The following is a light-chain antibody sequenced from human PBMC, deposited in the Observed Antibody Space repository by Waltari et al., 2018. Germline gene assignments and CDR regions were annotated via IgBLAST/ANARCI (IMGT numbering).Light chain of an antibody. V-gene: IGKV3-20*01. J-gene: IGKJ1*01. CDR2: EAS. Sequence: EIVLTQSPGTLSLSPGERATLSCRASQSVRRFLAWYQQKPGQAPRLLIYEASSRATGIPDRFSGSGFGTDFSLTISRLEPEDFAVYYCQKYGSLPATFGQGTKVEIK. CDR1: QSVRRF. CDR3: QKYGSLPAT.